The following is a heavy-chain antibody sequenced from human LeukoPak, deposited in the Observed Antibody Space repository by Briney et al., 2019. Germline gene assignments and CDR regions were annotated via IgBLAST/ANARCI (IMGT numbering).Heavy chain of an antibody. CDR2: IYTGGNT. J-gene: IGHJ4*02. CDR1: GFTVSSNS. V-gene: IGHV3-53*01. CDR3: ARRAGEYSHPYDY. D-gene: IGHD2-15*01. Sequence: GGSLRLSCTVSGFTVSSNSWSWVRQAPGKGLEWVSFIYTGGNTHYSDSVKGRFTISRDNSKNTLYLQMNSLRAEDTAIYYCARRAGEYSHPYDYWGLGTLVTVSS.